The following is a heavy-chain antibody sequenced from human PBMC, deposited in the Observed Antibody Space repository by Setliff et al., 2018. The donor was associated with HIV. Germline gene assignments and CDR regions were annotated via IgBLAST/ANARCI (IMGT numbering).Heavy chain of an antibody. D-gene: IGHD1-20*01. CDR3: TRDYAYDWNAVMDV. Sequence: LRLSCAASGFTFSSYRMNWVRQAPGKGLEWVSSISSSGTYIYYADSVKGRFTISRDNAKNSLYLQMNSLRPEDTAVYYCTRDYAYDWNAVMDVWGKGTTVTVSS. J-gene: IGHJ6*03. CDR1: GFTFSSYR. V-gene: IGHV3-21*01. CDR2: ISSSGTYI.